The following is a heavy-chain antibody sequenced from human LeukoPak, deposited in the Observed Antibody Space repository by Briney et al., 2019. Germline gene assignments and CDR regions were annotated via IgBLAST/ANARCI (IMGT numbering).Heavy chain of an antibody. CDR3: ARDTGYNTFDY. D-gene: IGHD5-24*01. J-gene: IGHJ4*02. CDR1: GFTFRSYW. V-gene: IGHV3-7*05. Sequence: PGGSLRLSCAASGFTFRSYWMGWVRQAPGKGLEWVANIKEDGSDKYYVDSVKGRFTISRDNAKNSQYLQMNSLRAEDTAVYYCARDTGYNTFDYWGQGTLVTVSS. CDR2: IKEDGSDK.